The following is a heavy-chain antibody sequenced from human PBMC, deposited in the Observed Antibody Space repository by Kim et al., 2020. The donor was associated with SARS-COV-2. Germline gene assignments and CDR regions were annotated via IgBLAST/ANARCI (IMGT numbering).Heavy chain of an antibody. CDR2: IYYSGST. J-gene: IGHJ6*02. D-gene: IGHD2-2*01. Sequence: SETLSLTCTVSGGSVSSVTYYWTWIRQPPGKGLEWIGYIYYSGSTNYNPSLKSRVTISVDTSKNQFSLKLSSVTAADSGLYYCARDHSNSRSSFFYFYGMDVWGQGTTVTVSS. CDR3: ARDHSNSRSSFFYFYGMDV. V-gene: IGHV4-61*01. CDR1: GGSVSSVTYY.